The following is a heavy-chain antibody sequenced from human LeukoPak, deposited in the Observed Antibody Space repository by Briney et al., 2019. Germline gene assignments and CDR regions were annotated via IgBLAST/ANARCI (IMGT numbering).Heavy chain of an antibody. Sequence: SGPMLVNPTQTLTLTCTFSGFSLSTSGVGVGWIRQPPGKALEWLALIYWDGDKRYSPSLESSLTITKDTSKNQVVLTMTNMDPVDTATYYCAHRRRSSGSGNWFDPWGQGTLVTVSS. CDR2: IYWDGDK. V-gene: IGHV2-5*02. D-gene: IGHD3-10*01. J-gene: IGHJ5*02. CDR3: AHRRRSSGSGNWFDP. CDR1: GFSLSTSGVG.